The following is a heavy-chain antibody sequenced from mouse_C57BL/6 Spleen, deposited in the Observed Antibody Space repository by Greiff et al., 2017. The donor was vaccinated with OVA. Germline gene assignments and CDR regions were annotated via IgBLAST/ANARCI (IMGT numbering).Heavy chain of an antibody. CDR3: ARPGNSYYYAMDY. V-gene: IGHV1-18*01. CDR1: GYTFTDYN. CDR2: INPNNGGT. Sequence: SGPELVKPGASVKIPCKASGYTFTDYNMDWVKQSHGKSLEWIGDINPNNGGTIYNQKFKGKATLTVDKSSSTAYMELRSLTSEDTAVYYCARPGNSYYYAMDYWGQGTSVTVSS. J-gene: IGHJ4*01. D-gene: IGHD2-1*01.